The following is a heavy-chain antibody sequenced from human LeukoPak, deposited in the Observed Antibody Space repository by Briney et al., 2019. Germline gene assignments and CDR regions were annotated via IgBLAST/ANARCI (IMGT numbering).Heavy chain of an antibody. CDR3: AKPDFWSGYSYYFDY. CDR2: IRYDGSNK. Sequence: GGSLRLSCAASGFTFSSYGMHWVRQAPGKGLEWVAFIRYDGSNKYYADSVKGRFTISRDNSKNTLYLQMNSLRAEDTAVYYCAKPDFWSGYSYYFDYWGQGTLVTVSS. V-gene: IGHV3-30*02. D-gene: IGHD3-3*01. CDR1: GFTFSSYG. J-gene: IGHJ4*02.